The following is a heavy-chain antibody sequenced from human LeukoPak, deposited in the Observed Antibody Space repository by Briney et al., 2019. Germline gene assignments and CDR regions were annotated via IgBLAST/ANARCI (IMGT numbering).Heavy chain of an antibody. CDR2: IKQDGSEK. CDR3: AKDSNYYYDSSGYSFQH. V-gene: IGHV3-7*01. CDR1: GFTFSSYW. Sequence: GGSLRLSCAASGFTFSSYWMSWVRQAPGKGLEWVANIKQDGSEKYYVDSVKGRFTISRDNSKNTLYLQMNSLRAEDTAVYYCAKDSNYYYDSSGYSFQHWGQGTLVTVSS. J-gene: IGHJ1*01. D-gene: IGHD3-22*01.